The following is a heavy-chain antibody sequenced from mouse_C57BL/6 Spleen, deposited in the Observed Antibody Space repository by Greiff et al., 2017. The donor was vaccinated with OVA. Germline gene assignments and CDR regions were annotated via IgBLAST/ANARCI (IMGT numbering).Heavy chain of an antibody. D-gene: IGHD2-5*01. J-gene: IGHJ4*01. CDR1: GYTFTSYW. V-gene: IGHV1-55*01. Sequence: QVQLQQPGAELVKPGASVKMSCKASGYTFTSYWITWVKQRPGQGLEWIGDIYPGSGSTNYNEKFKSKATLTVDTSSSTAYMQLSSLTSEDSAVYYCARSYYSNDAMDYWGQGTSVTVSS. CDR2: IYPGSGST. CDR3: ARSYYSNDAMDY.